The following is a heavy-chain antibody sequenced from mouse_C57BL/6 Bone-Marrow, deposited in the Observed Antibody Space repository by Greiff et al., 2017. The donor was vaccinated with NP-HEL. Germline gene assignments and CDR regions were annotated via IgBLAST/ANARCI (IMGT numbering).Heavy chain of an antibody. CDR1: GYTFTSYW. J-gene: IGHJ3*01. D-gene: IGHD1-1*01. CDR3: ARTNYDGSSYAWFAY. V-gene: IGHV1-59*01. CDR2: IDPSDSYT. Sequence: QVQLQQPGAELVRPGTSVKLSCKASGYTFTSYWMHWVKQRPGQGLEWIGVIDPSDSYTNYIQKFKGKATLTVDPSSSTAYMPLRHLTSSDSAVYYCARTNYDGSSYAWFAYWGQGTMVTVSA.